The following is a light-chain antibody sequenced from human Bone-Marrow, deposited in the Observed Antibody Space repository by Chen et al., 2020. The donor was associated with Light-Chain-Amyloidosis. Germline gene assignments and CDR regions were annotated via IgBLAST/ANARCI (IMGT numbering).Light chain of an antibody. CDR3: QQRSNWPPGFT. Sequence: EIGLTQSPATLSLSPGERATLSCRASQSVSSYLAWYQQKPGQAPRLLMYDASNRATGIPARFSGSGSGTDFTLTISSLEPEDFAVYYCQQRSNWPPGFTFGPGTKVDIK. CDR1: QSVSSY. V-gene: IGKV3-11*01. J-gene: IGKJ3*01. CDR2: DAS.